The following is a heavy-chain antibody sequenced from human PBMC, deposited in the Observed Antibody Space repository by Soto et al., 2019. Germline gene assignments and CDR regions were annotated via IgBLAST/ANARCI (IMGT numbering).Heavy chain of an antibody. J-gene: IGHJ4*02. V-gene: IGHV4-34*01. CDR2: INHSGST. CDR3: ARGQPPRSGYRAFIPFDY. CDR1: GGSFSGYY. D-gene: IGHD5-12*01. Sequence: QVQLQQWGAGLLKPSETLSLTCAVYGGSFSGYYWSWIRQPPGKGLEWIGEINHSGSTNYNPSIHRGVTLLVDTSKNQFSLTLSSVTAADTSVYYCARGQPPRSGYRAFIPFDYRGQGTLVTVSS.